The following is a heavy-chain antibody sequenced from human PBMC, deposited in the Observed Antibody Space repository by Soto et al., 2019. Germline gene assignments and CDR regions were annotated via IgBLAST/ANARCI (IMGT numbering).Heavy chain of an antibody. CDR2: IYTSGST. CDR3: AGDEDGSCSAY. CDR1: GCSISSYY. Sequence: PAETLSLTCTVSGCSISSYYWSWVRQPAGKGLEWIGRIYTSGSTNYNTSLKSRATMSVDTSKNQFSLKLSAVTAADTAVYYCAGDEDGSCSAYWGQGTLVTVSS. J-gene: IGHJ4*02. V-gene: IGHV4-4*07. D-gene: IGHD3-10*01.